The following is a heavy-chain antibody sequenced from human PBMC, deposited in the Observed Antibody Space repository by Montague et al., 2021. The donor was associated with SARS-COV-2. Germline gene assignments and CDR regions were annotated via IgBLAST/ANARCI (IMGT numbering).Heavy chain of an antibody. CDR2: IYSGGST. CDR3: ARGGGSYSYGMDV. CDR1: GFTVSSNY. J-gene: IGHJ6*02. V-gene: IGHV3-53*01. D-gene: IGHD5-12*01. Sequence: SLRLSCAASGFTVSSNYMRWVRQAPGKGLQWVSVIYSGGSTYSAASVKGRFTVSRDNSKNTLILQMNSLRAEDTAVYYCARGGGSYSYGMDVWGQGTMVTVSS.